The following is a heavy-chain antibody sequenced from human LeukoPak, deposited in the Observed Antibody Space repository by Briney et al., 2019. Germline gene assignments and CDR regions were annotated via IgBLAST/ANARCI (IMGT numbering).Heavy chain of an antibody. CDR2: IYPGDSET. CDR1: GSRFTSYW. Sequence: GASLKISCKGSGSRFTSYWIGWVRPLPGKGLEWMGIIYPGDSETRYRPSFQGQVTISADKSISTAYLQWSSLKASDTAMYYCARLGYGDYSHAFDIWGQGTMVTVSS. CDR3: ARLGYGDYSHAFDI. V-gene: IGHV5-51*01. D-gene: IGHD4-17*01. J-gene: IGHJ3*02.